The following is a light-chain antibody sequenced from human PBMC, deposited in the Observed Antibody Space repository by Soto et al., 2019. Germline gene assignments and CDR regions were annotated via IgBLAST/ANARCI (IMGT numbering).Light chain of an antibody. V-gene: IGKV1-5*03. CDR1: QSISSW. CDR2: KAS. CDR3: QQYNSYSKK. J-gene: IGKJ1*01. Sequence: DIQMTQSPSTLSASGGDRVTITCRASQSISSWLAWYQQKPGKAPKLLIYKASSLESGVPSRFSGSGSGTELTLTISSLQPDDFATYYCQQYNSYSKKFGKSTKVDI.